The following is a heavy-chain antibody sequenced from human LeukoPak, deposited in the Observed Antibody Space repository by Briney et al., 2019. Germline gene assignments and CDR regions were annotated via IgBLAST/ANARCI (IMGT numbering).Heavy chain of an antibody. V-gene: IGHV3-23*01. Sequence: GGSLRLSCAASGFTFSNYVINWVRQAPGKGLEWVSAISGSGGSTYYADSVKGRFTVSRDNSKNTLFLQMNSLRAEDTAVYYCAKDGGLWVSAHWGDSWGRGTLVTVSS. CDR3: AKDGGLWVSAHWGDS. CDR2: ISGSGGST. CDR1: GFTFSNYV. J-gene: IGHJ4*02. D-gene: IGHD7-27*01.